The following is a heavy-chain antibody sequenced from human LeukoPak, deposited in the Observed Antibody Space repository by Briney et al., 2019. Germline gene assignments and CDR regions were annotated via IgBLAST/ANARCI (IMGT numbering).Heavy chain of an antibody. D-gene: IGHD1-1*01. CDR2: IIPIFGTA. CDR1: GGTFSSYA. CDR3: ARDLTGTGSYYYYYMDV. Sequence: SVKVSCKASGGTFSSYAISWVRQAPGQGLEWMGWIIPIFGTANYAQKFQGRVTITADKSTSTAYMELSSLRSEDTAVYYCARDLTGTGSYYYYYMDVWGKGTTVTVSS. J-gene: IGHJ6*03. V-gene: IGHV1-69*06.